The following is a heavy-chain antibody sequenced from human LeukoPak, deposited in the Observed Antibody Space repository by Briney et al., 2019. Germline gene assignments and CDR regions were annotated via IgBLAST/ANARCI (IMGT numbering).Heavy chain of an antibody. CDR2: IYYSGST. CDR3: AREPRKLSSGHNWFYP. J-gene: IGHJ5*02. V-gene: IGHV4-30-4*08. Sequence: SETLSLTCTVSGGSISTGDYYWSWIRQPPGKGLEWLVYIYYSGSTYYNPSLKSRVTISVDPSKNQFSLKLSSVTAADTAVYYCAREPRKLSSGHNWFYPWGQGTLVTVSS. D-gene: IGHD3-10*01. CDR1: GGSISTGDYY.